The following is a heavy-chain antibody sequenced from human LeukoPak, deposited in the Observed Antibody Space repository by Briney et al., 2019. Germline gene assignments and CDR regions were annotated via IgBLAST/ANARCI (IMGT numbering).Heavy chain of an antibody. CDR1: GGSFSGYY. V-gene: IGHV4-59*10. CDR3: ARTPLGYYYYYMDV. Sequence: SETLSLTCAVYGGSFSGYYWSWIRQPAGKGLEWIGRIYTSGSTNYNPSLKSRVTISVDTSKNQFSLKLSSVTAADTAVYYCARTPLGYYYYYMDVWGKGTTVTISS. J-gene: IGHJ6*03. CDR2: IYTSGST.